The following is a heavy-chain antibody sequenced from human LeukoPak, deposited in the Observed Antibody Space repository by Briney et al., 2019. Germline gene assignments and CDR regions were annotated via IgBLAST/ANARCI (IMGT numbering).Heavy chain of an antibody. V-gene: IGHV1-18*01. Sequence: GASVKVSCKASGYTFTSYGMSWVRQAPGQGLEGMGWISAYNGYTKYAEKLQGRVTITTDTSTSTAYMELRSLRSDDTAVYYCARAKYDSSGYYWFDPWGQGTLVTVSS. D-gene: IGHD3-22*01. J-gene: IGHJ5*02. CDR3: ARAKYDSSGYYWFDP. CDR2: ISAYNGYT. CDR1: GYTFTSYG.